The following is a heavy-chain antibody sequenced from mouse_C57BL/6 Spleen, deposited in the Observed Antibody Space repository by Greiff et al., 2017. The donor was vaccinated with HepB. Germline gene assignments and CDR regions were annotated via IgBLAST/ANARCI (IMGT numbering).Heavy chain of an antibody. V-gene: IGHV1-76*01. CDR3: ARRGAMDY. CDR1: GYTFTDYY. CDR2: IYPGSGNT. Sequence: VNLVESGAELVRPGASVKLSCKASGYTFTDYYINWVKQRPGQGLEWIARIYPGSGNTYYNEKFKGKATLTAEKSSSTAYMQLSSLTSEDSAVYFCARRGAMDYWGQGTSVTVSS. J-gene: IGHJ4*01.